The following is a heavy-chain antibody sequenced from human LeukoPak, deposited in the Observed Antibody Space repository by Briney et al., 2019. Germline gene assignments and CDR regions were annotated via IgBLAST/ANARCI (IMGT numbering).Heavy chain of an antibody. CDR2: IYYSGST. Sequence: PSETLSLTCTVSGGSISSYYWNWIRQPPGKGLEWIGYIYYSGSTNYNPSLKSRVTISVDTSKNQFSLKLSSVTAEDTAVYYCARGADSSGYYSIFYFDYWGQGTLVTVSS. CDR1: GGSISSYY. J-gene: IGHJ4*02. CDR3: ARGADSSGYYSIFYFDY. V-gene: IGHV4-59*01. D-gene: IGHD3-22*01.